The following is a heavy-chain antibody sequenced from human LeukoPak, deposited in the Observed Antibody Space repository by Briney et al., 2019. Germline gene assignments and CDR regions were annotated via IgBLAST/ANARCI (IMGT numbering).Heavy chain of an antibody. CDR1: GGSISSSSYY. D-gene: IGHD2-2*01. J-gene: IGHJ4*02. V-gene: IGHV4-39*07. CDR2: IYYSGST. CDR3: ARECDGSTSCDEG. Sequence: SETLSLTCTVSGGSISSSSYYWGWIRQPPGKGLEWIGSIYYSGSTYYNPSLKSRVTISVDTSKNQFSLKLSSVTAADTAVYYCARECDGSTSCDEGWGRGTLVTVSS.